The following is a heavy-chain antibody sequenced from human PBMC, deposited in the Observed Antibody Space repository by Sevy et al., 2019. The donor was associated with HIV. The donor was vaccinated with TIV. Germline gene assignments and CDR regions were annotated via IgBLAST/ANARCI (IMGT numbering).Heavy chain of an antibody. CDR3: TRDPLLWFGELLVYYYGMDV. CDR1: GFTFGDYA. Sequence: GGSLRLSCTASGFTFGDYAMSWVRQAPGKGLEWVGFIRSKAYGGKTEYAASVKGRFTISRDDSKSIAYLQMNSLKTEDTAVYYCTRDPLLWFGELLVYYYGMDVWGQGTTVTVSS. D-gene: IGHD3-10*01. CDR2: IRSKAYGGKT. V-gene: IGHV3-49*04. J-gene: IGHJ6*02.